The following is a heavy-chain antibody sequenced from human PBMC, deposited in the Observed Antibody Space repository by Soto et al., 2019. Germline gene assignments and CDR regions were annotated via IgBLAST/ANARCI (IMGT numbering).Heavy chain of an antibody. CDR1: GFTFSSYG. CDR2: IKQDGSEK. V-gene: IGHV3-7*01. CDR3: ATTYSSSSWAWKYFDY. J-gene: IGHJ4*02. D-gene: IGHD6-6*01. Sequence: EVQLVESGGGLVQPGGSLRLSCAASGFTFSSYGMSWVRQAPGKGLEWVANIKQDGSEKYYVDSVKGRFTISRDNAKNSLYLQMNSLRAEDTAVYYCATTYSSSSWAWKYFDYWGQGTLVTVSS.